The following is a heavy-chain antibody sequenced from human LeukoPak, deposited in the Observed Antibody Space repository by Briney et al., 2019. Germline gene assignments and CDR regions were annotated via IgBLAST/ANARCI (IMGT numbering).Heavy chain of an antibody. V-gene: IGHV5-51*01. CDR3: ARRSGWFGELLNGEDDAFDI. D-gene: IGHD3-10*01. J-gene: IGHJ3*02. CDR2: VYPGDSDT. CDR1: GFSFTSYY. Sequence: GESLKISCKGSGFSFTSYYIGWVRQMPGKGLEWMGIVYPGDSDTRYSPSFQGQVTVSADKSISTAYLQWSSLKASDTAMYYCARRSGWFGELLNGEDDAFDIWGQGTMVTVSS.